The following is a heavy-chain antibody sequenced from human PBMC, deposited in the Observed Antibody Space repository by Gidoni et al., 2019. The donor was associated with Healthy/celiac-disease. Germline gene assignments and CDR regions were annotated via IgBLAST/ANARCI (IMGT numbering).Heavy chain of an antibody. Sequence: EVQLVESGGGLVKPGGSLRLSCAASGFPFSSYSMHWVRQAPGKGLEWVSSISSSSSYIYYADSVKGRFTNSRDNAKNSLYLQMNSLRAEDTAVYYCARYPAYGLNDYWGQGTLVTVSS. V-gene: IGHV3-21*01. CDR2: ISSSSSYI. CDR1: GFPFSSYS. J-gene: IGHJ4*02. D-gene: IGHD4-17*01. CDR3: ARYPAYGLNDY.